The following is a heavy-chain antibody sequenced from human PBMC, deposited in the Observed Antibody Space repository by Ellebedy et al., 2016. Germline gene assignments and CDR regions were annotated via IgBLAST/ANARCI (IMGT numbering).Heavy chain of an antibody. J-gene: IGHJ4*02. V-gene: IGHV1-69*13. CDR1: GGTFSSYA. CDR3: AGGTSSGWAIDDY. CDR2: IIPIFGTA. D-gene: IGHD6-19*01. Sequence: SVKVSXXASGGTFSSYAISWVRQAPGQGLEWMGGIIPIFGTANYAQKFQGRVTITADESTSTAYMELSSLRSEDTAVYYCAGGTSSGWAIDDYWGQGTLVTVSS.